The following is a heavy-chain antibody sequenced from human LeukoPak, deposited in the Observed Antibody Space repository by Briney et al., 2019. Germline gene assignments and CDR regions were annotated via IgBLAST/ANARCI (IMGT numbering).Heavy chain of an antibody. V-gene: IGHV5-51*01. Sequence: GASLKISCQVAGYSFTSYWIGWVRQMPGKGLEWMGIIYPGDSDTRYSPSFQGQVTISADKSISTAYLQWSSLKASDTAMYYCARQFPAGIASTGVDYWGQGTLVTVSS. J-gene: IGHJ4*02. CDR2: IYPGDSDT. CDR3: ARQFPAGIASTGVDY. D-gene: IGHD6-13*01. CDR1: GYSFTSYW.